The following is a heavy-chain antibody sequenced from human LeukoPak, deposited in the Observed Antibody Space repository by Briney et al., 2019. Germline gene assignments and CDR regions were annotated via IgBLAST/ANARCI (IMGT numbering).Heavy chain of an antibody. V-gene: IGHV3-66*01. CDR1: GFTFSSYW. CDR2: MYSGGST. J-gene: IGHJ6*02. Sequence: PGGSLRLSCAASGFTFSSYWMSWVRQAPGKGLEWVSVMYSGGSTYYADSVKGRFTISRDNSKNTLYLQMNSLRAEDTAVYYCARGPNDSNYVYYYYGMDVWGQGTTVTVSS. D-gene: IGHD4-4*01. CDR3: ARGPNDSNYVYYYYGMDV.